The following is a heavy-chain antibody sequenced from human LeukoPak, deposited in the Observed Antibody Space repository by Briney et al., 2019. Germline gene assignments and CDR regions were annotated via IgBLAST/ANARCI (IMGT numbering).Heavy chain of an antibody. CDR2: ISNTGSAM. CDR1: GFTFSDYC. V-gene: IGHV3-11*01. Sequence: GGPLRLSCAASGFTFSDYCMNWIRQAPGKGLEWVSYISNTGSAMYYADSVKGRFTISRDNAKNSLYLQMNSLRAEDTAIYYCASDSSGYFGPWGPGTLVTVSS. D-gene: IGHD3-22*01. J-gene: IGHJ5*02. CDR3: ASDSSGYFGP.